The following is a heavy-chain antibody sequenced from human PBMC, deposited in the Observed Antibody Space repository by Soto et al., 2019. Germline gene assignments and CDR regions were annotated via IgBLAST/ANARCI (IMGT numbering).Heavy chain of an antibody. CDR1: GFTFDDYG. V-gene: IGHV3-9*01. D-gene: IGHD3-16*01. Sequence: EVQLVESGGGLVQPGRSLRLSCVGSGFTFDDYGMHWVRQAPRKGLEWVSGISWDSGSIGYAESVKGRFTISRDNAKNALYLQMNSLRTEDTALYYCAKARGGIDYWGQGTLVTVSS. J-gene: IGHJ4*02. CDR3: AKARGGIDY. CDR2: ISWDSGSI.